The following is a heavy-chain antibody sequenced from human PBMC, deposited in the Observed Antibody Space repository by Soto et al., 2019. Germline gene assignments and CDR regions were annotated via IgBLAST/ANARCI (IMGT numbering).Heavy chain of an antibody. V-gene: IGHV1-3*04. J-gene: IGHJ4*02. CDR1: GYTFTSYA. D-gene: IGHD6-13*01. CDR2: INTAKDNT. Sequence: QVQLVQSGAEVKKPGASVKVSCKASGYTFTSYAIHWLRQAPGQRLEWMGLINTAKDNTRYSEMFQGRVTITRDTSARIVYMELSSLRSEDTAVYYCARGSSWSYFDYWGQGTLVTVSS. CDR3: ARGSSWSYFDY.